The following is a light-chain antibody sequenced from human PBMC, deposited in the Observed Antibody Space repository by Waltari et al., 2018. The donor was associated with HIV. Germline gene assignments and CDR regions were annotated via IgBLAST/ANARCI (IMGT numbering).Light chain of an antibody. CDR3: SSYTSSTSWI. J-gene: IGLJ2*01. CDR1: SSDVDVYNY. Sequence: QSALTQPASVSGSPGQSITLSCTGTSSDVDVYNYVSWYQQYAGKAPKLMIYDVTNRPSGVSNRFSGSKSGNTASLTISGLQAEDEADYYCSSYTSSTSWIFGGGTKLTVL. V-gene: IGLV2-14*01. CDR2: DVT.